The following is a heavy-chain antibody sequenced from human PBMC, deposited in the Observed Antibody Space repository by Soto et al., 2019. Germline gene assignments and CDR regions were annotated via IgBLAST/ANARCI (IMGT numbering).Heavy chain of an antibody. CDR3: ARHFYDTQEHQLVPYYCYGMDV. J-gene: IGHJ6*02. CDR1: GYSFTSYW. D-gene: IGHD6-13*01. Sequence: GESLKISCKGSGYSFTSYWIGWVRQMPGKGLEWMGIIYPGDSDTRYSPSFQGQGTISADKSISTAYLQLISLKPSDTAMHYCARHFYDTQEHQLVPYYCYGMDVWAQGTTVTVSS. CDR2: IYPGDSDT. V-gene: IGHV5-51*01.